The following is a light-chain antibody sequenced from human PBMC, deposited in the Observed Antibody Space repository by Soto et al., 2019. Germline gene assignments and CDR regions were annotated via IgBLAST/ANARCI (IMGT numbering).Light chain of an antibody. J-gene: IGLJ2*01. CDR3: SSYTTTSTLVV. Sequence: QSALTQPASVSGSPGQSITVSCTGTGSDVGGYNYVSWYQHHPGKAPKLMIYEVSNRPSGVSNRFSGSKSGNTASLTISGLQAEDEADYYCSSYTTTSTLVVFGGGTQLTVL. CDR2: EVS. CDR1: GSDVGGYNY. V-gene: IGLV2-14*01.